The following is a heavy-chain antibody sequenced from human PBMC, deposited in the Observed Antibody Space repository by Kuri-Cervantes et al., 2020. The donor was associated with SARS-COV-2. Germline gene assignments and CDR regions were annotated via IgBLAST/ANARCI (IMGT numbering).Heavy chain of an antibody. Sequence: SQTLSLTCAVYGGSFSGYYWSWIRQPPGKGLEWIGEINHSGSTNYNPSLKSRVTISVDTSKNQFSLKLSSVTAADTAVYYCARDESSRDGYNIFYWYFDLWGRGTLVTVSS. D-gene: IGHD5-24*01. CDR2: INHSGST. CDR1: GGSFSGYY. J-gene: IGHJ2*01. CDR3: ARDESSRDGYNIFYWYFDL. V-gene: IGHV4-34*01.